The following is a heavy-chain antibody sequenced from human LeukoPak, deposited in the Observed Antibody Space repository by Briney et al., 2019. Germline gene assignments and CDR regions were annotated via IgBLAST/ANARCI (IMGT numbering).Heavy chain of an antibody. J-gene: IGHJ3*02. CDR2: ISPYNDYT. CDR1: DYTFTNYG. Sequence: ASVKFSCKASDYTFTNYGISWVRQAPGQGLEWMGWISPYNDYTNYAQKLQGRVTMTTDTSTSTGYMELRSLRSDDTAVYYCARWYCSSTSCYAGAFDMWGQGTMVTVSS. CDR3: ARWYCSSTSCYAGAFDM. D-gene: IGHD2-2*01. V-gene: IGHV1-18*04.